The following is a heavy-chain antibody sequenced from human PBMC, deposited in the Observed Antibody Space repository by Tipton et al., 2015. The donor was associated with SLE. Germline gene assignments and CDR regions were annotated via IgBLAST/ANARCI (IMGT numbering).Heavy chain of an antibody. CDR2: IQYDGSNK. D-gene: IGHD7-27*01. J-gene: IGHJ4*02. Sequence: SLRLSCAASGFTFSSYGMHWVRQAPGKGLEWVAFIQYDGSNKYYADSVKGRFTISRDNSKNTLYLQMNSLRAEDTAVYYCARAPLGGWGWEDYFDYWGQGTLVTVSS. CDR1: GFTFSSYG. CDR3: ARAPLGGWGWEDYFDY. V-gene: IGHV3-30*02.